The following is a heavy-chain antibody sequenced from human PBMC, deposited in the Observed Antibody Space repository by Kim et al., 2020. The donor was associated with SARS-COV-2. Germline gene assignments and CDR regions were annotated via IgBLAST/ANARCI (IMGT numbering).Heavy chain of an antibody. J-gene: IGHJ5*02. V-gene: IGHV6-1*01. D-gene: IGHD2-15*01. Sequence: SQTLSLTCAISGDSVFNNTATCNWIRQSPSRGLEWLGRTYYRSKWYYDYAISVKSRFTINPDTSKNQFSLQLNSVTPEDTAVYYCARATGGRGSRFDPWGQGTLVTVSS. CDR1: GDSVFNNTAT. CDR3: ARATGGRGSRFDP. CDR2: TYYRSKWYY.